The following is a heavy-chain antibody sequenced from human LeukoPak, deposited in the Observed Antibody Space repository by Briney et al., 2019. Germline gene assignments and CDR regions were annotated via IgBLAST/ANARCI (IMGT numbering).Heavy chain of an antibody. Sequence: ASVKVSCKASGYTFTSYDINWVRQATGQGLEWMGWMNPNSGNTGYAQKFQGRVTMTRNTSISTAYMELSSLRSEDTAVYYCARARRITMVRGVSSHHASNWFDPWGQGTLVTVSS. CDR3: ARARRITMVRGVSSHHASNWFDP. D-gene: IGHD3-10*01. CDR1: GYTFTSYD. V-gene: IGHV1-8*01. CDR2: MNPNSGNT. J-gene: IGHJ5*02.